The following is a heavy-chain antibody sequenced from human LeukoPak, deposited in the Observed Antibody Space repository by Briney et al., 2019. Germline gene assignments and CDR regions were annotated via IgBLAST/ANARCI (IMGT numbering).Heavy chain of an antibody. Sequence: SETLSLTCTVSGGSISSYYWSWIRQPPGKGLEWIGYIYYSGSTNYNPSLKSRVTISVDTSKNQFSLKLSSVTAADTAVYYCARGCPLFWSGYVGPPGLSDAFDIWGQGTMVTVSS. D-gene: IGHD3-3*01. J-gene: IGHJ3*02. V-gene: IGHV4-59*12. CDR2: IYYSGST. CDR1: GGSISSYY. CDR3: ARGCPLFWSGYVGPPGLSDAFDI.